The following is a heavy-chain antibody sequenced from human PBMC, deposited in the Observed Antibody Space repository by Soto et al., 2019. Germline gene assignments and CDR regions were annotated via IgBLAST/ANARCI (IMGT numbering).Heavy chain of an antibody. CDR3: ARLTSYDSSGYYCS. V-gene: IGHV3-21*01. J-gene: IGHJ5*02. Sequence: EVQLVESGGGLVKPGGSLRLSCPASGFTFSSYSMNWVRQAPGKGLEWVSSISSSSSYIYYADSVKGRFTISRDNATNSLYLQMNSLRAEYTAVYYCARLTSYDSSGYYCSWGQGTLVTVSS. CDR2: ISSSSSYI. CDR1: GFTFSSYS. D-gene: IGHD3-22*01.